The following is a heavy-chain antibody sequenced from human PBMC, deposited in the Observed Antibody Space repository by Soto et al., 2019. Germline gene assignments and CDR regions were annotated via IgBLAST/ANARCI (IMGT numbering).Heavy chain of an antibody. CDR3: AHSTYREDTISYFDY. J-gene: IGHJ4*02. Sequence: SGTLSLTCTVSGGSITSYYCTWILQPQGKGLEWIGYIYYSGSTNYNPSLKSRVTITKDTSKNQVVLTMTNMDPVDTATYYCAHSTYREDTISYFDYWGQGTLVTVSS. D-gene: IGHD5-12*01. V-gene: IGHV4-59*01. CDR2: IYYSGST. CDR1: GGSITSYY.